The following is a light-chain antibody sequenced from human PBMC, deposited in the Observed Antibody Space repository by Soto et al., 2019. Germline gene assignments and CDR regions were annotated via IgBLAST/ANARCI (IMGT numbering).Light chain of an antibody. CDR2: KVS. J-gene: IGKJ2*01. V-gene: IGKV2-30*01. Sequence: DVVMTQSPLSLPVTLGQPASISCRSSQSLLYSDGNTYLNWFHQRPGQSPRRLIYKVSNRDSGDPDIFRGSGSGTDFKLKISRVEAEDVGVYYCMEGTHWPYAFGQGTKLEIK. CDR3: MEGTHWPYA. CDR1: QSLLYSDGNTY.